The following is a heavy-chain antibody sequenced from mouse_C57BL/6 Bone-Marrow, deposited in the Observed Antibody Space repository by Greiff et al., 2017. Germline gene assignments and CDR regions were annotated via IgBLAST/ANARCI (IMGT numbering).Heavy chain of an antibody. CDR3: AIWLLRGY. CDR2: IYPGDGDT. D-gene: IGHD2-3*01. V-gene: IGHV1-82*01. J-gene: IGHJ2*01. CDR1: GYAFSSSW. Sequence: VQVVESGPELVKPGASVKISCKASGYAFSSSWMNWVKQRPGKGLEWIGRIYPGDGDTNYNGKFKGKATLTADKSSSTAYMQLSSLTSEDSAVYFCAIWLLRGYWGQGTTLTVSS.